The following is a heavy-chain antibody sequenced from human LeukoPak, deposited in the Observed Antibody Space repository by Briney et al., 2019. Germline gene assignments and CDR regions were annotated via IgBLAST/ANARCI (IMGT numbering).Heavy chain of an antibody. Sequence: PGGSLRLSCAASGFTFSSYAMSWARPAPGKGLEWLSAISGSGGSTYYADSVKGRFPISRDNSKNTRYLQMNSLRAEDTAVYYCAKVRQAAAGRLDYWGQGTLVTVSS. D-gene: IGHD6-13*01. CDR2: ISGSGGST. CDR1: GFTFSSYA. J-gene: IGHJ4*02. CDR3: AKVRQAAAGRLDY. V-gene: IGHV3-23*01.